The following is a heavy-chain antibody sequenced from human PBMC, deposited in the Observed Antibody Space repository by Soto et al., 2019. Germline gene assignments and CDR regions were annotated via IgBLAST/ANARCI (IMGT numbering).Heavy chain of an antibody. J-gene: IGHJ5*02. CDR1: GGSISSGGYY. V-gene: IGHV4-31*03. D-gene: IGHD2-15*01. CDR2: IYYSGST. Sequence: QVQLQESGPGLVKPSQTLSLTCTVSGGSISSGGYYWSWIRQHPGKGLEWIGYIYYSGSTYYNPSLKSRVTISVDTSKNQFSLKLSSVTAADTAVYYCARSSGEVVAARSSYNWFDPWGQGTLVTVSS. CDR3: ARSSGEVVAARSSYNWFDP.